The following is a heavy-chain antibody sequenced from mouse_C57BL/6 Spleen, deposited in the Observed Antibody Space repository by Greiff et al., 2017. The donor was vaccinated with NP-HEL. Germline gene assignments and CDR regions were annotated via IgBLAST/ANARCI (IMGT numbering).Heavy chain of an antibody. D-gene: IGHD1-1*01. CDR1: GYTFTSYW. Sequence: QQSCKASGYTFTSYWMHWVKQRPGRGLEWIGRIDPNSGGTKYNEKFKSKATLTVDKPSSTAYMQLSSLTSEDSAVYYCAREDYYGSSYYFDYWGQGTTLTVSS. V-gene: IGHV1-72*01. CDR3: AREDYYGSSYYFDY. J-gene: IGHJ2*01. CDR2: IDPNSGGT.